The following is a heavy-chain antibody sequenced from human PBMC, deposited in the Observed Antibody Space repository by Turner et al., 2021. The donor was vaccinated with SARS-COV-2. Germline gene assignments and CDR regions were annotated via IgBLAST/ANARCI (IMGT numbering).Heavy chain of an antibody. V-gene: IGHV3-30-3*01. CDR3: ARNHLEYGATDLRGAFDI. CDR1: GFTFSTYI. J-gene: IGHJ3*02. D-gene: IGHD3-10*01. CDR2: ISDDGNDK. Sequence: QVQLVESGGGVVQPGRSLRLSCAASGFTFSTYIMHWVRQAPGKGLEWVTVISDDGNDKFYADSVKGRFTISRDNSKNTLSLQMDSLRPADTAVYYCARNHLEYGATDLRGAFDIWGRGTMVTVSS.